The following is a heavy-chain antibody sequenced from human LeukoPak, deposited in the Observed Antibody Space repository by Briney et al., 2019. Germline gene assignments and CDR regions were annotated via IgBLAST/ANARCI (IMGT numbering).Heavy chain of an antibody. D-gene: IGHD3-22*01. CDR1: ARSISSNSYY. V-gene: IGHV4-39*01. CDR3: ARSYYDGSWPRYFDL. J-gene: IGHJ2*01. Sequence: PSESLSLTCTLFARSISSNSYYWAWIRQPPWKGLEVIGSIYYSGTTFYNPSLKSRVTLSVATSKTQFCLKLRSLTAPDRTVLYCARSYYDGSWPRYFDLWGRGTLATVSS. CDR2: IYYSGTT.